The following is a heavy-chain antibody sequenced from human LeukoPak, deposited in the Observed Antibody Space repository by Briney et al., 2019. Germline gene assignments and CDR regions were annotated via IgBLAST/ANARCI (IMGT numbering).Heavy chain of an antibody. V-gene: IGHV3-74*01. Sequence: GGSLRLSCAASGFTFSSYWMHWVRQAPGKGLVWVSRINSDGSGTSYADSVKGRFTISRDNAKNTLYLQMNSLRAEDTAVYYCARALYSSSWYEDYWGQGTLVTVSS. D-gene: IGHD6-13*01. J-gene: IGHJ4*02. CDR2: INSDGSGT. CDR1: GFTFSSYW. CDR3: ARALYSSSWYEDY.